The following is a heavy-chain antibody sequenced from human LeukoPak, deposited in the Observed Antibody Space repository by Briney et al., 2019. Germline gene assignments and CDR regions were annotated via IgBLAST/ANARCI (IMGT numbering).Heavy chain of an antibody. CDR1: GFTFDDYG. J-gene: IGHJ4*02. Sequence: PGGSLRLSCAASGFTFDDYGMSWVRQAPGKGLEWVSGINWNGGSTGYADSVKGRFTISRDNAKNSLYLQMNSLRAADSAFYYYARATAMVTIAYWGQGTMVTVSS. V-gene: IGHV3-20*04. CDR2: INWNGGST. D-gene: IGHD5-18*01. CDR3: ARATAMVTIAY.